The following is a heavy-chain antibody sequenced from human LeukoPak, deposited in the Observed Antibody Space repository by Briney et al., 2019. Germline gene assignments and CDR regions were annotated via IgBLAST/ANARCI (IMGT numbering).Heavy chain of an antibody. D-gene: IGHD4-17*01. J-gene: IGHJ4*02. V-gene: IGHV4-39*01. CDR2: IYYSGNT. CDR1: GGSVRRSTYY. Sequence: PSETLSLTCSVSGGSVRRSTYYWGWIRQPPGKGLEWIGSIYYSGNTYYNPSLKSRVSISVDTSKNQFSLKMSSVTAADTAIYYCARPNYGDYIFGFDYWGQGILVTVSS. CDR3: ARPNYGDYIFGFDY.